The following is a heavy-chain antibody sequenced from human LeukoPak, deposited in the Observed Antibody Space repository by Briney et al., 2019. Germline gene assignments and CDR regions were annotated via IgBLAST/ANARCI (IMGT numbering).Heavy chain of an antibody. Sequence: ASVKVSCKASGYTFTGYYMHWVRQAPGQGLEWMGWINPNSGGTNYAQKFQGRVTMTRGTSISTAYMELSRLRSDDTAVYYCARLIPAVAGPHFDYWGQGTLVTVSS. CDR1: GYTFTGYY. CDR2: INPNSGGT. V-gene: IGHV1-2*02. D-gene: IGHD6-19*01. CDR3: ARLIPAVAGPHFDY. J-gene: IGHJ4*02.